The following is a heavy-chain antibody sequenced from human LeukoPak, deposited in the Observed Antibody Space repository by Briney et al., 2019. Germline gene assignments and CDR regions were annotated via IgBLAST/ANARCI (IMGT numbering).Heavy chain of an antibody. J-gene: IGHJ6*02. Sequence: PGGSVRLSCAASGFTFSSYWMSWVRQAPGKGLEWVANIKQDGSEKYYVDSVKGRFAISRDNARNSLYLQMNSLRAEDTAVYYCARDGVWWFGELLRNYYYGMDVWGQGTTVTVSS. D-gene: IGHD3-10*01. CDR3: ARDGVWWFGELLRNYYYGMDV. CDR1: GFTFSSYW. V-gene: IGHV3-7*01. CDR2: IKQDGSEK.